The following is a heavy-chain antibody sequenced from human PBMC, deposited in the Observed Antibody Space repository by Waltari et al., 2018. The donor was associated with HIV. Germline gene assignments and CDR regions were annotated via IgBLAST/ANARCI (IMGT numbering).Heavy chain of an antibody. Sequence: AQLKQWGARVLKPSENQCFTFAGYCASFSGTYWSWPRQPPGKGLEWIGEVNHSGSTNYNPSRKSRVTISIDTSKKQFSLRLTSVTAADTALYYCARMPILGYGSYAFDSWGQGTLVTVSS. CDR3: ARMPILGYGSYAFDS. D-gene: IGHD6-13*01. CDR2: VNHSGST. J-gene: IGHJ4*02. V-gene: IGHV4-34*01. CDR1: CASFSGTY.